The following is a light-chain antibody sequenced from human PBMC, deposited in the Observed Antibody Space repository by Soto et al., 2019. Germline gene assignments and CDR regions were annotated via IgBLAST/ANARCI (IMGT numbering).Light chain of an antibody. CDR3: SSYTTSSTYV. J-gene: IGLJ1*01. Sequence: QSALTQSASVSGSPGQSITISCTGASSDVGGSDYVSWYQQHPDKAPKLIIYEVNNRPSGVSDRFSGSKSGYTASLTISGLQTEDEADYYCSSYTTSSTYVFGTGTKVTVL. CDR2: EVN. CDR1: SSDVGGSDY. V-gene: IGLV2-14*01.